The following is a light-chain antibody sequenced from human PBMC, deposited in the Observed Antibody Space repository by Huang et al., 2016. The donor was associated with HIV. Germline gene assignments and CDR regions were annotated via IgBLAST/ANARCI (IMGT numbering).Light chain of an antibody. CDR1: HSVSSN. J-gene: IGKJ5*01. CDR2: GAS. Sequence: ERVMTQSPATLSVAPGERVTLSCRASHSVSSNLAWYQQKPGQAPRLLIHGASTRATGFPARVSGSGSGTEFTLAISSLQSEDSGVYFCQQYDNWPLTFGQGTRLEIK. CDR3: QQYDNWPLT. V-gene: IGKV3-15*01.